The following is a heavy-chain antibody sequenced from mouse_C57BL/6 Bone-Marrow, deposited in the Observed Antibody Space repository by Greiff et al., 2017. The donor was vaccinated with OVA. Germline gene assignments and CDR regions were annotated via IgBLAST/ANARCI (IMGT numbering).Heavy chain of an antibody. J-gene: IGHJ4*01. Sequence: EVMLVESGGGLVKPGGSLKLSCAASGFTFSSYAMSWVRQTPEKRLEWVATISDGGSYTYYPDNVKGRFTISRDNAKNNLYLQMSQLKSEATAMYCCASVALYYAMDYWGRGTSVTVSA. CDR1: GFTFSSYA. V-gene: IGHV5-4*03. CDR2: ISDGGSYT. CDR3: ASVALYYAMDY.